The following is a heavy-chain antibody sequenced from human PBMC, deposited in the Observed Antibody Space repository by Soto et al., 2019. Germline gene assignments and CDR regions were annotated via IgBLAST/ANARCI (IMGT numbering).Heavy chain of an antibody. CDR2: IYPGDSDT. D-gene: IGHD2-2*01. Sequence: PGESLKISCKGSGYSFTSYWIGWVRQMPGKGLEWMGIIYPGDSDTRYSPSFQGQVTIPADKSISTAYLQWSSLKASDTAMYYCASVCSSTSCYGGFDAFDIWGQGTMVTVSS. CDR1: GYSFTSYW. V-gene: IGHV5-51*01. J-gene: IGHJ3*02. CDR3: ASVCSSTSCYGGFDAFDI.